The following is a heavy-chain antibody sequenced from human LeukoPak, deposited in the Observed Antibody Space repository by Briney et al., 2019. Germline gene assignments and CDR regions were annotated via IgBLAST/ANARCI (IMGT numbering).Heavy chain of an antibody. V-gene: IGHV4-39*01. Sequence: PSETLSLTCTVSGGSISSSPYYWGWLRQPQGKGLEWIGNIYYSGSTYYNPSLKTRVTISVDTSKNQFSLKLTAVTAADTAFYYCARHASVDGNWPRPLDYWGQGSLATVSS. CDR2: IYYSGST. CDR1: GGSISSSPYY. J-gene: IGHJ4*02. CDR3: ARHASVDGNWPRPLDY. D-gene: IGHD6-19*01.